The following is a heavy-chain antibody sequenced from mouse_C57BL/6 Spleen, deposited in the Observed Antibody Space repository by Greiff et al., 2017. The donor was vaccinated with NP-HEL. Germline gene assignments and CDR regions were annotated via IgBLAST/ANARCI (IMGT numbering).Heavy chain of an antibody. CDR1: GFNIKDDY. D-gene: IGHD2-12*01. J-gene: IGHJ4*01. CDR2: IDPENGDT. CDR3: TTPLPGAMDY. Sequence: VQLQQSGAELVRPGASVKLSCTASGFNIKDDYMHWVKQRPEQGLEWIGWIDPENGDTEYASNFQGKATITADTASNTAYLQLSSLTSEDTAVYYCTTPLPGAMDYWGQGTSVTVSS. V-gene: IGHV14-4*01.